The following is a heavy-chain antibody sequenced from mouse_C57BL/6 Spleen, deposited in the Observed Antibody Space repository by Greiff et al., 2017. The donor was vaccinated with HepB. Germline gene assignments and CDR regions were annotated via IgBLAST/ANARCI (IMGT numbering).Heavy chain of an antibody. V-gene: IGHV1-9*01. J-gene: IGHJ4*01. CDR1: GYTFTGYW. CDR3: ARDYDYDGRDYYAMDY. D-gene: IGHD2-4*01. CDR2: ILPGSGST. Sequence: VQLQQSGAELMKPGASVKLSCKATGYTFTGYWIEWVKQRPGHGLEWIGEILPGSGSTNYNEKFKGKATFTADTSSNTAYMQLSSLTTEDSAIYYGARDYDYDGRDYYAMDYWGQGTSVTVSS.